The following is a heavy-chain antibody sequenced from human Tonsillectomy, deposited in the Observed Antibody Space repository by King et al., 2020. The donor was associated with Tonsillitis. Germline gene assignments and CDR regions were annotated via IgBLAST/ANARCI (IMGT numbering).Heavy chain of an antibody. CDR3: TTQNDH. Sequence: VQLVESGGGLVQPGGSLKLSCVVSGFTFSGSVMHWVRQSSGKGLEWVGRIRSKPNNYATAYAASVEGRFTISRDDSKNTAYLQMNSLKTEDTAVYYCTTQNDHWGQGTLVTVSS. CDR2: IRSKPNNYAT. V-gene: IGHV3-73*02. CDR1: GFTFSGSV. J-gene: IGHJ4*02.